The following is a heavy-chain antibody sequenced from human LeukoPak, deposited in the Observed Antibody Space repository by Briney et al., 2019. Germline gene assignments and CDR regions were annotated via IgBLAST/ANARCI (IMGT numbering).Heavy chain of an antibody. CDR1: GFTFSSYS. V-gene: IGHV3-21*01. CDR3: AREALRGSYSVFDY. Sequence: PGGSLRLSCAASGFTFSSYSMNWVRQAPGKGLEWVSSISSSSSNIYYADSVKGRFTISRDNAKNSLYLQMNSLRAEDTAVYYCAREALRGSYSVFDYWGQGTLVTVSS. J-gene: IGHJ4*02. D-gene: IGHD1-26*01. CDR2: ISSSSSNI.